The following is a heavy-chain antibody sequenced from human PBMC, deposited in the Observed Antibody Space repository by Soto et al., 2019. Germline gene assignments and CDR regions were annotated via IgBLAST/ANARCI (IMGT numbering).Heavy chain of an antibody. Sequence: GGSLRLSCAASGFSVSSNYMSWFRQAPGKGLEWVSVIYSGGSTYYADSVKGRFTISRHNSKNTLYLQMNSLRAEDTAVYYCARDFPYSSPHYWGQGTLVTVSS. CDR3: ARDFPYSSPHY. J-gene: IGHJ4*02. CDR2: IYSGGST. CDR1: GFSVSSNY. V-gene: IGHV3-53*04. D-gene: IGHD6-13*01.